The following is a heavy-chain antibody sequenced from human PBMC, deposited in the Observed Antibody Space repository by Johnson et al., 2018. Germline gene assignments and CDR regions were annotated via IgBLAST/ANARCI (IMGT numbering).Heavy chain of an antibody. Sequence: QVQLVESGGGVVQPGRSLRLSCAASGFTFSSYGMHWVRQTPGKGLEWVAVISYDGDHKFYADSVKGRLTISRDNSKNTLYLQMNSLRAEDTAVYYCAKESRLVYDFWSPNNHYYYGMDVWGQGTTVTVSS. CDR1: GFTFSSYG. CDR3: AKESRLVYDFWSPNNHYYYGMDV. V-gene: IGHV3-30*18. D-gene: IGHD3-3*01. CDR2: ISYDGDHK. J-gene: IGHJ6*02.